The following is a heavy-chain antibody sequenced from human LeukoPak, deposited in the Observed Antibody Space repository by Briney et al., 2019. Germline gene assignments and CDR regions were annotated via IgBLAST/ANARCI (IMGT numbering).Heavy chain of an antibody. CDR1: GGTFSSYN. D-gene: IGHD1-26*01. Sequence: SVTVSCKASGGTFSSYNISWVRQAPGQGREWMGRIIPIIGIANYAQKFQGRVTITADKSTSTAYMELSSLRSEDTAVYYCARDGGSSGTGYYYYYGMDVWGQGTTVTVSS. V-gene: IGHV1-69*02. J-gene: IGHJ6*02. CDR3: ARDGGSSGTGYYYYYGMDV. CDR2: IIPIIGIA.